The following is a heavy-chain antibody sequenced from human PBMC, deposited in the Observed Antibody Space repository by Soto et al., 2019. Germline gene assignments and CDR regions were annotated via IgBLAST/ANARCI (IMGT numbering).Heavy chain of an antibody. CDR2: IYYSGST. V-gene: IGHV4-39*01. Sequence: QLQLQESGPGLVKPSETLSLSCTVYGGSISSSSYDWGWIRQPPGKGLEWIGSIYYSGSTYYHPSLKSRVTISVDTSKNQFSLKLRSVTAADTAAYYCARHWITGSNGVSWFDPWGQGTLVTVSS. J-gene: IGHJ5*02. CDR1: GGSISSSSYD. CDR3: ARHWITGSNGVSWFDP. D-gene: IGHD1-20*01.